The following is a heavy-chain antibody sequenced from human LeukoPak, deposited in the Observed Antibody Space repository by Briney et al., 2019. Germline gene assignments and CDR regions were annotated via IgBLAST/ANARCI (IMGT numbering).Heavy chain of an antibody. Sequence: ASVKVSCTASGYTFTSYGISWVRQAPGQGLEWMGWISAYNGNTNYAQKLQGRVTMTTDTSTSTAYMELRSLRSDDKAVYYCARDPNYYGSSGYYKTLDAFDIWGQGTMVTVSS. D-gene: IGHD3-22*01. J-gene: IGHJ3*02. CDR2: ISAYNGNT. V-gene: IGHV1-18*01. CDR3: ARDPNYYGSSGYYKTLDAFDI. CDR1: GYTFTSYG.